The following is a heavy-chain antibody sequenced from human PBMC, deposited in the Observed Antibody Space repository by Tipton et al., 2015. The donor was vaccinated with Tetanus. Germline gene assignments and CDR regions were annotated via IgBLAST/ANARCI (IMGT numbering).Heavy chain of an antibody. CDR1: YW. CDR3: ARPLTSVAFGGFAFDV. J-gene: IGHJ3*01. V-gene: IGHV5-51*01. Sequence: YWSWIRQPPGKGLEWLGTIYPGDSYSTYSPSFEGQVTISDDRSIDTAYLQWSSLKASDTAIYYCARPLTSVAFGGFAFDVWGQGTLVTVSS. CDR2: IYPGDSYS. D-gene: IGHD3-16*01.